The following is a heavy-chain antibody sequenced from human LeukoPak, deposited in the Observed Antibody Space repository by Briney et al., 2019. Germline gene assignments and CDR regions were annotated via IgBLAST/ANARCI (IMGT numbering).Heavy chain of an antibody. CDR3: ARVATMVRGVIMGGGAFDI. Sequence: SVKVSCKASGGTFSSYAISWVRQAPGQGLEWMGRIIPILGIANYAQKFQGRVTITADKSTSTAYMELSSLRSEDTAVYYCARVATMVRGVIMGGGAFDIWGQGTMVTVSS. D-gene: IGHD3-10*01. J-gene: IGHJ3*02. CDR2: IIPILGIA. CDR1: GGTFSSYA. V-gene: IGHV1-69*04.